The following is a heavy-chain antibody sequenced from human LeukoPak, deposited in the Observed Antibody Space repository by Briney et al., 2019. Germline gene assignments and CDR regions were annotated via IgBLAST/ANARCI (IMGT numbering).Heavy chain of an antibody. D-gene: IGHD5-18*01. J-gene: IGHJ4*02. CDR3: ARVDTAMAADY. CDR2: INHSGST. CDR1: GGSFSGYY. V-gene: IGHV4-34*01. Sequence: KPSETLSLTCAVYGGSFSGYYWSWIRQPPGKGLEWIGEINHSGSTNHNPSLKSRVTMSVDTSKKQFSLKLSSVTAADTAVYYCARVDTAMAADYWGQGTLVTVSS.